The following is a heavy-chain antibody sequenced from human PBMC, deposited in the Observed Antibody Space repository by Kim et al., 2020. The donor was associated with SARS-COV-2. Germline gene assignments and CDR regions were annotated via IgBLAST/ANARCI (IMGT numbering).Heavy chain of an antibody. V-gene: IGHV3-48*03. J-gene: IGHJ4*02. CDR2: ISSSGSTI. Sequence: GGSLRLSCAASGFTFSSYEMNWVRQAPGKGLEWVSYISSSGSTIYYADSVKGRFTISRDNAKNSLYLQMNSLRAEDTAVYYCARRGMATMGGDWDYWGQGTLVTVSS. CDR3: ARRGMATMGGDWDY. D-gene: IGHD5-12*01. CDR1: GFTFSSYE.